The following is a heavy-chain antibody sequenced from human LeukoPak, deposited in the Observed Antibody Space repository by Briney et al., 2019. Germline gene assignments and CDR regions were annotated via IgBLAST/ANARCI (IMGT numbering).Heavy chain of an antibody. D-gene: IGHD2-15*01. CDR1: GFTFSSYA. CDR2: ISGSGGST. Sequence: GGSLRLSCAASGFTFSSYAMSWVRQAPGKGLEWVSAISGSGGSTYYADSVKGRFTISRDNSKNTLYLQMNSLRAEDTAVYYCAKATSVVEQRIPYYFDYWGQGTLVTVSS. V-gene: IGHV3-23*01. J-gene: IGHJ4*02. CDR3: AKATSVVEQRIPYYFDY.